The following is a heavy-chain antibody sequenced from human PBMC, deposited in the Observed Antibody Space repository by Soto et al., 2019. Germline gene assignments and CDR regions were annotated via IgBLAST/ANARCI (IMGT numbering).Heavy chain of an antibody. D-gene: IGHD6-13*01. CDR2: ISYHGNNQ. CDR3: ARRGPGTYLVY. V-gene: IGHV3-30*03. Sequence: GGSLRLSCAASGFTFKNNGMHWVRQAPGKGLEWVAIISYHGNNQFYADSVKGRFTISRDNSNNTLYLEMNSLRPEDTAVYYCARRGPGTYLVYWCQGTVVTVSS. CDR1: GFTFKNNG. J-gene: IGHJ4*02.